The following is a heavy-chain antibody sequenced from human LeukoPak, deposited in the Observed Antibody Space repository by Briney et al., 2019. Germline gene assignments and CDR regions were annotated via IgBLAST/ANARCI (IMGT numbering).Heavy chain of an antibody. Sequence: SETLSLTCTVSVYSISSGYYWGWIGQRPGKGLEWIGSISHSGSTDYNPFLKTRVTISVDTSKHLFTLKPSSLTAADSAMYHCAGVSGPSVGPWGQGTLVSVSS. CDR3: AGVSGPSVGP. V-gene: IGHV4-38-2*02. D-gene: IGHD2-15*01. CDR2: ISHSGST. CDR1: VYSISSGYY. J-gene: IGHJ5*02.